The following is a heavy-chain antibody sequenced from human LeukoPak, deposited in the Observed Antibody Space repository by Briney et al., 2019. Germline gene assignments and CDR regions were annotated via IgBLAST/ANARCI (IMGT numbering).Heavy chain of an antibody. CDR3: ARAGSSWLGWFDP. D-gene: IGHD6-13*01. J-gene: IGHJ5*02. CDR1: GGSISSSSYY. CDR2: IYYSGST. Sequence: SETLSLTCTVSGGSISSSSYYWGWIRQPPGKGLEWIGYIYYSGSTYYNPSLKSRVTISVDTSKNQFSLKLSSVTAADTAVYYCARAGSSWLGWFDPWGQGTLVTVSS. V-gene: IGHV4-30-4*08.